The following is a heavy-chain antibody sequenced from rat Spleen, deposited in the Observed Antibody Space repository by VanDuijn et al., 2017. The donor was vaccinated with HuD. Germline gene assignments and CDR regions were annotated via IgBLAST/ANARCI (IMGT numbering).Heavy chain of an antibody. V-gene: IGHV2-1*01. J-gene: IGHJ4*01. Sequence: QVQLKESGPGLVQPSQTLSLTCTVSGFSLTSNSVSWVRQPPGKGLEWMGVIWTGGSTAYNSSFKSRLSVSRDISKNQVFLKMNSLQTDDTGTYYCTRDGTTGLLAYVLDAWGQGASVTVSS. CDR2: IWTGGST. CDR3: TRDGTTGLLAYVLDA. D-gene: IGHD1-11*01. CDR1: GFSLTSNS.